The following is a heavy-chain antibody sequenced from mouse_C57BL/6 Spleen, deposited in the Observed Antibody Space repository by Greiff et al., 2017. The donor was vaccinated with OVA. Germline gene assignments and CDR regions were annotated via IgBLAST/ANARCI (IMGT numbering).Heavy chain of an antibody. V-gene: IGHV1-55*01. CDR1: GYTFTSYW. CDR3: ARERNYYGSSW. D-gene: IGHD1-1*01. Sequence: QVQLQQPGAELVKPGASVKMSCKASGYTFTSYWITWVKQRPGKGLEWIGDIYPGSGSTNYNEKFKSKATLTVDTSSSTAYMQLSSLTSEDSAVYYCARERNYYGSSWWGQGTTLTVSS. CDR2: IYPGSGST. J-gene: IGHJ2*01.